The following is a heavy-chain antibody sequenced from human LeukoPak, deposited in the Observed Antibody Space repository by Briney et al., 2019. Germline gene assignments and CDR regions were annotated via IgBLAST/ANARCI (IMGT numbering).Heavy chain of an antibody. CDR2: ISYTGST. D-gene: IGHD6-6*01. Sequence: KPSETLSLTCTVSGDSISSSSYYWGWIRQAPGEGLEWVGSISYTGSTYYNPSLKSRVTISVGTSKIQFSLKLTSVTATDTAVYYCARLWSSSQELDYWGQGTLVTVSS. J-gene: IGHJ4*02. CDR1: GDSISSSSYY. V-gene: IGHV4-39*01. CDR3: ARLWSSSQELDY.